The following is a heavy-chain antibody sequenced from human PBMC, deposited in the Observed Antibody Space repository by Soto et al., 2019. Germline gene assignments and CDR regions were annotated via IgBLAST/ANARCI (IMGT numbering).Heavy chain of an antibody. J-gene: IGHJ4*02. CDR1: GFTFSDYY. Sequence: QVQLLESGGGLVKPGGSLRLSCAASGFTFSDYYMNWIRQAPGKGLEWISYISSGGGSTIYYTDSVKGRFTISRDNAKKSLYLEMNSLRAEDTAVYYCARGKGYYDSSGYDYWGQGTPVTVSS. CDR2: ISSGGGSTI. D-gene: IGHD3-22*01. CDR3: ARGKGYYDSSGYDY. V-gene: IGHV3-11*01.